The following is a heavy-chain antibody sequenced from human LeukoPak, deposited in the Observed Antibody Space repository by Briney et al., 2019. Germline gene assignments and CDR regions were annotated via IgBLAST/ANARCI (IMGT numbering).Heavy chain of an antibody. Sequence: AGGPLRLSCEVSGYRFSSYAVSWVRQAPGKGLEWVSGISGSGDGTYYADSVKGRFSISRDDSKNTLYLQMTRLRGEDTATYYCAKQLGYCHYYAMDVWGQGTTVTVSS. V-gene: IGHV3-23*01. CDR1: GYRFSSYA. CDR3: AKQLGYCHYYAMDV. J-gene: IGHJ6*02. CDR2: ISGSGDGT. D-gene: IGHD2-15*01.